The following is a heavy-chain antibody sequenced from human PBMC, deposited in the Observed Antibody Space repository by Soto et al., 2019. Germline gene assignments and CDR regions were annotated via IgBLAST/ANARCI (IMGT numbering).Heavy chain of an antibody. CDR2: FDPEDGET. J-gene: IGHJ6*02. CDR1: GYTLTELS. CDR3: EPGYHNTPYYYYGMDV. V-gene: IGHV1-24*01. Sequence: ASVKVSCKVSGYTLTELSMHWVRQAPGKGLEWMGGFDPEDGETIYAQKFQGRVTMTEDTSTDTAYMELSSLRSEETAVYYCEPGYHNTPYYYYGMDVWGQGTTVTVSS. D-gene: IGHD2-2*01.